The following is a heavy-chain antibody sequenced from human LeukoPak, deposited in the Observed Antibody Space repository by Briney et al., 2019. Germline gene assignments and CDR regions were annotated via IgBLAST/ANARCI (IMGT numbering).Heavy chain of an antibody. CDR2: INHSGST. V-gene: IGHV4-34*01. CDR1: GGSFSGYY. J-gene: IGHJ4*02. D-gene: IGHD3-10*01. Sequence: SETLSLTCAVYGGSFSGYYWSWIRQPPGKGLEWIGEINHSGSTNYNPSLKSRVTISVDTSKNQFSLKLSSVTAADTAVYYCARGVDYYGSGSHEVDYWGQGTLVTISS. CDR3: ARGVDYYGSGSHEVDY.